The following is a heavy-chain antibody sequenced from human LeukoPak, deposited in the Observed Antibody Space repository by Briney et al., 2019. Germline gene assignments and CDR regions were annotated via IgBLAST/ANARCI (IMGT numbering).Heavy chain of an antibody. CDR3: AKVGAWAHYYFDY. CDR1: GFTFSSYA. CDR2: ISGSGGST. J-gene: IGHJ4*02. V-gene: IGHV3-23*01. D-gene: IGHD3-3*02. Sequence: GGSLRLSCAASGFTFSSYAMIWVRQAPGKGLEWVSAISGSGGSTYYADSVKGRFTISRDNSKNTLYLQMNSLRAEDTAVYYCAKVGAWAHYYFDYWGQGTLVTVSS.